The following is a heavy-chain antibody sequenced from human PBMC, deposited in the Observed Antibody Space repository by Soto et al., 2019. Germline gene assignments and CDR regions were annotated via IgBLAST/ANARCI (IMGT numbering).Heavy chain of an antibody. CDR3: ARPSVGFLEWNYFDY. Sequence: ASVKVSCKASGYTFTSYYMHWVRQAPGQGLEWMGIINPSGGSTSYAQKFQGRVTMTRDTSTSTVYMELSSLRSEDTAVYYCARPSVGFLEWNYFDYWGQGTLVTVSS. J-gene: IGHJ4*02. CDR2: INPSGGST. CDR1: GYTFTSYY. V-gene: IGHV1-46*01. D-gene: IGHD3-3*02.